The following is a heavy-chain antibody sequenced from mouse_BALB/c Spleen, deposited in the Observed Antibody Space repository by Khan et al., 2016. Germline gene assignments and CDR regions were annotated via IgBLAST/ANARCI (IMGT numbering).Heavy chain of an antibody. CDR1: GFTFSGFW. CDR2: INSDGSAI. J-gene: IGHJ1*01. D-gene: IGHD2-1*01. Sequence: EVQLLETGGGLVQPGGSRGLSCEGSGFTFSGFWMSWVRQTPGKTLEWIGDINSDGSAINYAPFIMDRFTYFRDYDKSTPYLQMSNVRSEDTATYFCMRYGNYWYFDVWGAGTTVTVSS. CDR3: MRYGNYWYFDV. V-gene: IGHV11-2*02.